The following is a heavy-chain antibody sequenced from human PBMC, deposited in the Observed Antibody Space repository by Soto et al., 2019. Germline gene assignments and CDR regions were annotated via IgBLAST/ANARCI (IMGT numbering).Heavy chain of an antibody. V-gene: IGHV3-48*03. CDR1: RFTFSAYE. D-gene: IGHD5-12*01. CDR3: VRYCGTTLCNGVATRTFDY. Sequence: GGSLRLSCAASRFTFSAYEMHWFRQAPGKGLEWVSYISTSGSTVYYADSVKGRFTVSRDNTRNSLYLQMDSLGDEDTALYYCVRYCGTTLCNGVATRTFDYWGQGTLVTVSS. CDR2: ISTSGSTV. J-gene: IGHJ4*02.